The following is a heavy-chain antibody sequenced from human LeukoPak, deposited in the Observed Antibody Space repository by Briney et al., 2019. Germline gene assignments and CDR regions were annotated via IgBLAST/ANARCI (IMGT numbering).Heavy chain of an antibody. CDR1: GYTVSDYF. Sequence: ASVKVPCKASGYTVSDYFIHWVRQAPGQRLEWMGRINPNSGGTEYAQNFQGRVTMTRDTSISASYMELNRLTSDDTAVYYCARDLSTTSNWEPDYWGQGTLVTVSS. J-gene: IGHJ4*02. V-gene: IGHV1-2*06. CDR3: ARDLSTTSNWEPDY. CDR2: INPNSGGT. D-gene: IGHD7-27*01.